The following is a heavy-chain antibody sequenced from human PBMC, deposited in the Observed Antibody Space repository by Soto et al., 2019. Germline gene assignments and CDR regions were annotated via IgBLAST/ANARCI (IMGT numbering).Heavy chain of an antibody. V-gene: IGHV1-69*13. Sequence: SVKVSCKASGGTFSSYAISWVRQAPGQGLEWMGGIIPIFGTANYTQKFQGRVTITADESTSTAYMELSSLRSEDTAVYYCARGLSEGTAMVTDAFDIWGQGTTVTVSS. CDR2: IIPIFGTA. D-gene: IGHD5-18*01. CDR3: ARGLSEGTAMVTDAFDI. CDR1: GGTFSSYA. J-gene: IGHJ3*02.